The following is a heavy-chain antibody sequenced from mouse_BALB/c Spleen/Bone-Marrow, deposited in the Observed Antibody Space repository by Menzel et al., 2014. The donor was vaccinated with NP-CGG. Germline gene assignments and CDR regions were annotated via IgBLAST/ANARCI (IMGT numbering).Heavy chain of an antibody. CDR2: ISSGSSTI. V-gene: IGHV5-17*02. D-gene: IGHD4-1*01. J-gene: IGHJ1*01. CDR3: TRGGNWDDFDV. CDR1: GFTFSSFG. Sequence: EVQLVESGGGLVQPGGSRRLSCAASGFTFSSFGMHWVRQAPEKGLEWVAYISSGSSTIFYVDTVKGRFTISRDNPKNTLFLQMTSLRSEDTAMYYCTRGGNWDDFDVWGAGTTATVSS.